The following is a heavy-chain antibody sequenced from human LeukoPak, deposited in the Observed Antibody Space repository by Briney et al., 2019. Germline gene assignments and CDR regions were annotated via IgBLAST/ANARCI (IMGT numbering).Heavy chain of an antibody. D-gene: IGHD3-3*01. CDR1: GFTFTSSA. CDR3: AADFWSGYSPPYGMDV. Sequence: GASVKVSCKASGFTFTSSAMQWVRQARGQRLEWIGWIVVGSGNTNYAQKFQERVTITRDMSTSTAYMELSSLRSEDTAVYYCAADFWSGYSPPYGMDVWGQRDHGHRLL. CDR2: IVVGSGNT. V-gene: IGHV1-58*02. J-gene: IGHJ6*04.